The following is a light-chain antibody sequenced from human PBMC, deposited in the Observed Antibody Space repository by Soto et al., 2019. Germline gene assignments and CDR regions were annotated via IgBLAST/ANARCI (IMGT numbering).Light chain of an antibody. CDR1: LPISYY. J-gene: IGKJ4*01. Sequence: DIQMTQSPSSLSASVGDRVTITCRARLPISYYLAGYQQKPGKIPNLLIYAASTLQAGVPSRFSGSGSGTDFTLTISSLQPEDVAAYYCQKYNSAPLTFGGGTKVEIK. V-gene: IGKV1-27*01. CDR3: QKYNSAPLT. CDR2: AAS.